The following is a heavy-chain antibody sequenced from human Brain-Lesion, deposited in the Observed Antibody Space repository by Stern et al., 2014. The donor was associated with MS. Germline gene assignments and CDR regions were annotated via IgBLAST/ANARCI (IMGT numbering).Heavy chain of an antibody. CDR3: AGEEDIRYCSGGSCTGNWFDP. J-gene: IGHJ5*02. CDR1: GGSVSSTSYA. D-gene: IGHD2-15*01. CDR2: IYYSGNT. V-gene: IGHV4-39*02. Sequence: VQLVESGPGLVKPSETLSLTCTVAGGSVSSTSYAWAWIRQPPGKGLEWIGTIYYSGNTYYSPSLKSRLTISLDRPKNHFPLQLSSVTAADTAVYYCAGEEDIRYCSGGSCTGNWFDPWGQGTLGTVSS.